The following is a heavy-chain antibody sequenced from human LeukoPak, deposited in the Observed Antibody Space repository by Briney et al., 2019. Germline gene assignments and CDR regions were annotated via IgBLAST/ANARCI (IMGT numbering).Heavy chain of an antibody. Sequence: RGSLRLSCAASGFTFTAYYMSWIRQAPGKGLQWLSYISDGGTTIFYADSVKGRFTISRDNAKNSLYLQLSSLKGEDTAVYYCARVGKVGATGALDIWGQGTLVTVSS. J-gene: IGHJ3*02. CDR3: ARVGKVGATGALDI. D-gene: IGHD1-26*01. CDR2: ISDGGTTI. V-gene: IGHV3-11*04. CDR1: GFTFTAYY.